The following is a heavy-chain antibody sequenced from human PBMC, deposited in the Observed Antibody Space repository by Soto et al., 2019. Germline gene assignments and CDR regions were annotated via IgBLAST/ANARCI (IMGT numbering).Heavy chain of an antibody. V-gene: IGHV3-11*01. CDR3: ARTEKYSSSWYEFDY. J-gene: IGHJ4*02. CDR2: ISSSGSTI. Sequence: GGSLRLSCAASGFTFSDYYMSWIRQAPGKGLEWVSYISSSGSTIYYADSVKGRFTISRDNAKNSLYLQMNSLRAEDTAVYYCARTEKYSSSWYEFDYWGQGTLVTVSS. CDR1: GFTFSDYY. D-gene: IGHD6-13*01.